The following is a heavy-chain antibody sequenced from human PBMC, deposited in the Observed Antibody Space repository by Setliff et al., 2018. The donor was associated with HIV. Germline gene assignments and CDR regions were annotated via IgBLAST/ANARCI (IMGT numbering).Heavy chain of an antibody. CDR1: GGSITSSGYH. D-gene: IGHD3-16*01. CDR2: IYYSGDT. CDR3: TRPGPPYVPSQVLPFDS. J-gene: IGHJ4*02. V-gene: IGHV4-39*01. Sequence: PSETLSLTCSVSGGSITSSGYHWGWIRQPPGKGLEWIGNIYYSGDTFYNASLRSRLTLSVDTSKNQLSLKLNSVTASDTAMYYCTRPGPPYVPSQVLPFDSWGQGLLVTVSS.